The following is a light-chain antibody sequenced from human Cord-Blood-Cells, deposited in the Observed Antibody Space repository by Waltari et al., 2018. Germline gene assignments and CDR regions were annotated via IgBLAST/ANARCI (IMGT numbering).Light chain of an antibody. CDR2: GKN. Sequence: SSELTQDPAVSVALGQTVRITCQGASLRSYYASWYQQKPGQAPVLVIYGKNNRPSGIPDRFSGSRSGNTASLTITGAQAEDEADYYCNSRDSSGNHLGVFGGGTKLTVL. CDR3: NSRDSSGNHLGV. CDR1: SLRSYY. J-gene: IGLJ3*02. V-gene: IGLV3-19*01.